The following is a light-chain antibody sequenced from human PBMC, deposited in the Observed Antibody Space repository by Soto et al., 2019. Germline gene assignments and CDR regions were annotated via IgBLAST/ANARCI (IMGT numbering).Light chain of an antibody. J-gene: IGKJ5*01. Sequence: EIVLTQSPDTVSLSPGETATLSCRASQSVSSNYLAWYQQKPGQAPRLLIYGASSRATGIPDRFSGSGSGTDFTLTISRLEPEDFAVFYCQQYDNSITFGKGTRLEI. CDR2: GAS. V-gene: IGKV3-20*01. CDR3: QQYDNSIT. CDR1: QSVSSNY.